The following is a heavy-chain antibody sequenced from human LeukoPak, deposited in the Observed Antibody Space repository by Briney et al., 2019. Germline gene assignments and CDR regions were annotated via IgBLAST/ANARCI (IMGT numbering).Heavy chain of an antibody. Sequence: GGSLRLSCAASGFTFTSYIMNWVRQAPGKGLEWVSSISGSSSYIHYADSVKGRFTISRDNAKNSLFLQMNSLRAEDAAVYFCARGHTLAAVAPSAVTPCDIWGRGTLVTVSS. D-gene: IGHD2-2*01. CDR1: GFTFTSYI. CDR3: ARGHTLAAVAPSAVTPCDI. CDR2: ISGSSSYI. J-gene: IGHJ4*02. V-gene: IGHV3-21*06.